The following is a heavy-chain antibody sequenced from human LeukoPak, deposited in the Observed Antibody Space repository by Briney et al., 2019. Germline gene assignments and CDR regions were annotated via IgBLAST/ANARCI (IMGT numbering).Heavy chain of an antibody. CDR3: AREYCSGGSCYSYNWFDP. Sequence: SETLSLTCTVPGGSISTYYWSWIRQPPGKGLEWIGYIYYSGSTNYNPSLKSRVTISVDTCKNQFSLKLSSVTDADTAVYYCAREYCSGGSCYSYNWFDPWGQGTLVTVSS. CDR2: IYYSGST. CDR1: GGSISTYY. J-gene: IGHJ5*02. V-gene: IGHV4-59*01. D-gene: IGHD2-15*01.